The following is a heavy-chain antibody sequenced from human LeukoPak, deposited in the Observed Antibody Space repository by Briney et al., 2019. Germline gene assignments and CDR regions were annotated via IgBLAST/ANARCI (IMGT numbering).Heavy chain of an antibody. J-gene: IGHJ4*02. CDR3: ARGITIPH. V-gene: IGHV3-23*01. Sequence: GGSLRLSCAASGFTFSSYAMSWVRQAPGKGLEWVSAISASGGSTYYADSVKGRFTISRDSAKNSLYLQMNSLRAEDTAVYYCARGITIPHWGQGTLVTVSS. CDR1: GFTFSSYA. CDR2: ISASGGST. D-gene: IGHD3-9*01.